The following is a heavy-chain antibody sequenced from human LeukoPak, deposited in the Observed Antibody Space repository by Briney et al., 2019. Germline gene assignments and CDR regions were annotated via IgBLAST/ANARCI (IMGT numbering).Heavy chain of an antibody. D-gene: IGHD3-22*01. CDR3: ARGVPNYYDSSGPDY. CDR1: GVSISSGSNY. J-gene: IGHJ4*02. V-gene: IGHV4-39*07. Sequence: SETLSLTCSVSGVSISSGSNYWGWIRQPPGKTLEWIGSIYSSGSTYYNPSLKSRVIILIDTAKNHFSLNLSSVTAEDTAVYYCARGVPNYYDSSGPDYWGQGTLVTVSS. CDR2: IYSSGST.